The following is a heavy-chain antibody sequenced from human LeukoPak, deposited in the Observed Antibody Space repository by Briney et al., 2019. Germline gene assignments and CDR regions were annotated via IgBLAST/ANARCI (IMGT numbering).Heavy chain of an antibody. Sequence: PGGSLRLSCAASGFTFSDYYMSWIRQAPGKGLEWVSYISSSSSYTNYADSVKGRFTISRDNAKNSLYLQMNSLRAEDTAVYYCAREHCSSTSCYEGFYYYYGMDVWGQGTTVTVSS. CDR2: ISSSSSYT. D-gene: IGHD2-2*01. J-gene: IGHJ6*02. CDR1: GFTFSDYY. CDR3: AREHCSSTSCYEGFYYYYGMDV. V-gene: IGHV3-11*06.